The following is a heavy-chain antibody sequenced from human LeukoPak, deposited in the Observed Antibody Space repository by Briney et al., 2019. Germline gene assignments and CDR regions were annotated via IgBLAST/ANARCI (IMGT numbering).Heavy chain of an antibody. CDR2: IYYSGST. Sequence: SETLSLTCTVSGGSIGSGDYYWSWIRQPPGKGLEWIGYIYYSGSTYYNPSLKSRVTISVDTSKNQFSLKLSSVTAADTAVYYCARALTLGDDAFDIWGQRTMVTVSS. CDR1: GGSIGSGDYY. CDR3: ARALTLGDDAFDI. D-gene: IGHD3-10*01. J-gene: IGHJ3*02. V-gene: IGHV4-30-4*08.